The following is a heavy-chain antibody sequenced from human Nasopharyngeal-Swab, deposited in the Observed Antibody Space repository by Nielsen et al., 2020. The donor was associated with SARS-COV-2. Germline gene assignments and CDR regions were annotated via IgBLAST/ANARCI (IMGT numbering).Heavy chain of an antibody. J-gene: IGHJ4*02. Sequence: WESLSLSCAVSGITSTRNFLSLVPWATWQGMEWVANIKQDGSEKYYVDSVKGRFTISRDNAKNSLYLQMNSLRAEDTAVYYCARGGYSGYEYYFDYWGQGTLVTVSS. D-gene: IGHD5-12*01. CDR2: IKQDGSEK. CDR3: ARGGYSGYEYYFDY. V-gene: IGHV3-7*01. CDR1: GITSTRNF.